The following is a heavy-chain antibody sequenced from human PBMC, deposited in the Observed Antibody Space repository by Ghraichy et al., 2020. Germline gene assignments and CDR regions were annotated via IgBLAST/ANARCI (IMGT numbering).Heavy chain of an antibody. J-gene: IGHJ4*01. Sequence: GGSLNISCKGSGYSFTSYWLGWVRQMPGKGLEWMGIIYPRDSRTRYSPSFQGQVTISADKSISTAYLQWGSLKASDTAIYYCARHSADPAELDYWGPGTLVTVSS. CDR3: ARHSADPAELDY. CDR1: GYSFTSYW. V-gene: IGHV5-51*01. D-gene: IGHD2-2*01. CDR2: IYPRDSRT.